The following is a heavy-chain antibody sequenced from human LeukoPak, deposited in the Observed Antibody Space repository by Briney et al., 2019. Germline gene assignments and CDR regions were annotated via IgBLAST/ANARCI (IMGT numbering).Heavy chain of an antibody. CDR1: GGSISSYY. CDR3: ARDSSGWYEIDY. CDR2: IYYSGST. Sequence: TSETLSLTCTVSGGSISSYYWSWIRQPPGKGLERIGHIYYSGSTNYNPSLKSRVTISVDTSRNQFSLKLSSVTAADTAVYYCARDSSGWYEIDYWGQGTLVTVSS. V-gene: IGHV4-59*01. J-gene: IGHJ4*02. D-gene: IGHD6-19*01.